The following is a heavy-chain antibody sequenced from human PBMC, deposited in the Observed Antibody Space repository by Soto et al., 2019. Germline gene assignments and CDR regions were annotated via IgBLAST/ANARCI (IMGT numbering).Heavy chain of an antibody. Sequence: QVQLVESGGGVVQPGRSLRLSCAASGFTFSSYGMHWVRQAPGKGLEWVAVISYDGSNKYYADSVKGRFTISRDNSKNTLYLQIDSPRARDTAVYYCAKDKSSGYRVPLYYWDYWGQGTLVTVSS. CDR2: ISYDGSNK. D-gene: IGHD5-12*01. J-gene: IGHJ4*02. V-gene: IGHV3-30*18. CDR1: GFTFSSYG. CDR3: AKDKSSGYRVPLYYWDY.